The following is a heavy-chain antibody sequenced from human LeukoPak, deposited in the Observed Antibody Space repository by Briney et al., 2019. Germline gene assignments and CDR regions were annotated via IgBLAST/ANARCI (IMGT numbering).Heavy chain of an antibody. CDR2: IYTSGST. CDR3: ARDSIRWGPFDP. D-gene: IGHD3-16*01. J-gene: IGHJ5*02. V-gene: IGHV4-61*02. CDR1: GGSISSGSYY. Sequence: PSQTLSLTCTVSGGSISSGSYYWSWIRQPAGKGLEWIGRIYTSGSTNYNPSLKSRVTISVDTSKNQFSLKLSSVTAADTAVYYCARDSIRWGPFDPWGQGTLVTVSS.